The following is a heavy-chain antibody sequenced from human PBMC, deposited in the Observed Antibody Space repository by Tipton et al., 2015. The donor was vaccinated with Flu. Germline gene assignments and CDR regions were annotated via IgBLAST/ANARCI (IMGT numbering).Heavy chain of an antibody. CDR1: GDSISSGGAY. D-gene: IGHD4-11*01. CDR2: VYYSGST. V-gene: IGHV4-31*03. Sequence: LRLSCTVSGDSISSGGAYWTWIRQHPGKGLEWIGCVYYSGSTYYNPSLESRVTVSVDTSKNQFSLKLSSMTAADTAVYYCARGSYSNYDYWGQGTLVTVSS. CDR3: ARGSYSNYDY. J-gene: IGHJ4*02.